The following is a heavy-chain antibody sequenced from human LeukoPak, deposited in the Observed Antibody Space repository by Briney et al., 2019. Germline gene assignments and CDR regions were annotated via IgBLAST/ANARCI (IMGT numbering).Heavy chain of an antibody. Sequence: SETLSLTCTVSGGSISSNNYYWGWIRQPPGKGLEWIGSIYYSGCPYYNPSLKSRVTISVDTSKNQFSLRLRSVTAADTAVYYCATWRTAKTGFDYWGQGTLVTVSS. V-gene: IGHV4-39*01. CDR3: ATWRTAKTGFDY. J-gene: IGHJ4*02. CDR1: GGSISSNNYY. D-gene: IGHD1-1*01. CDR2: IYYSGCP.